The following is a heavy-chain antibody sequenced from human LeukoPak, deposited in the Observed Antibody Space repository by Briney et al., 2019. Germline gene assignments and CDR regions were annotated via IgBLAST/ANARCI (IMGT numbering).Heavy chain of an antibody. J-gene: IGHJ4*02. D-gene: IGHD1-14*01. Sequence: PGGSLRLSCAASGFTFDYYWMTWVRQALGKGLEWLANIKESGSEKYYVDSVKGRFTISRDNAKNSLYLEMNSLSPDDTAVYYCARGVEPLAANTLAYWGQGTLVTVSS. CDR2: IKESGSEK. CDR1: GFTFDYYW. V-gene: IGHV3-7*03. CDR3: ARGVEPLAANTLAY.